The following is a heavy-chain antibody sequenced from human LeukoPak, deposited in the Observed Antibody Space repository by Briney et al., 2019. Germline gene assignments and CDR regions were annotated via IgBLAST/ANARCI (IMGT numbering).Heavy chain of an antibody. CDR1: GFTVSSNY. D-gene: IGHD5-24*01. J-gene: IGHJ6*02. CDR3: ARDLEMATIRRDYYYYGMDV. V-gene: IGHV3-66*01. Sequence: GGSLRLSCAASGFTVSSNYMSWVRQAPGKGLEWVSVIYSGGSTYYADSVKGRFTISRDNSKNTLYLQMNSLRAEDTAVYYCARDLEMATIRRDYYYYGMDVWGQGTTVTVSS. CDR2: IYSGGST.